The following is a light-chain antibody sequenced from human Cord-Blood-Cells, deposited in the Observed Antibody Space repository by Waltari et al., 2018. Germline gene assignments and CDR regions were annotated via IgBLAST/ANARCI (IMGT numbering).Light chain of an antibody. CDR2: EVS. CDR3: SSYTSSSTVV. CDR1: SSDVGSSTR. Sequence: QSALPQPPSVSGSPGQSVTISCTGTSSDVGSSTRFSRYQQPPGTAPNLMIYEVSNRPSGVPDRFSGSKSVNTASLTISGLQAEDEADYYCSSYTSSSTVVFGGGTKLTVL. V-gene: IGLV2-18*02. J-gene: IGLJ2*01.